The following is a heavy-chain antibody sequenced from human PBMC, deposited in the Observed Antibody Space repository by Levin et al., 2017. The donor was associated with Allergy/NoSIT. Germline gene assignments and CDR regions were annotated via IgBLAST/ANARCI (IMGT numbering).Heavy chain of an antibody. V-gene: IGHV3-48*03. CDR3: ARQLGNFWSGYNYFDY. CDR2: ISSSGSTI. CDR1: GFTFSSYE. J-gene: IGHJ4*02. D-gene: IGHD3-3*01. Sequence: GGSLGLSCAASGFTFSSYEMNWVRQAPGKGLEWVSYISSSGSTIYYADSVKGRFTISRDNAKNSLYLQMNSLRAEDTAVYYCARQLGNFWSGYNYFDYWGQGTLVTVSP.